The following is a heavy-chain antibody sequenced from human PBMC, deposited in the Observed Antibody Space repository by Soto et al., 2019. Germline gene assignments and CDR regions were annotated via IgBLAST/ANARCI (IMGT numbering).Heavy chain of an antibody. Sequence: QVQLQESGPGLVKPSQTLSLTCTVSGGSISSGGYYWSWIRQHPGKGMEWIGYVYYSGSTYYNRSRKSRVTISVDTSKNQFSLKLSSVTAADTAVYYCARAEAMGNWFDPWGQGTLVTVSS. CDR1: GGSISSGGYY. J-gene: IGHJ5*02. CDR3: ARAEAMGNWFDP. D-gene: IGHD2-8*01. CDR2: VYYSGST. V-gene: IGHV4-31*03.